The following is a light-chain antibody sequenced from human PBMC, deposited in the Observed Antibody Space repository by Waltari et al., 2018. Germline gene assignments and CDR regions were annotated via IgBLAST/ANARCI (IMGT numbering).Light chain of an antibody. Sequence: DIQMTQSPSTLSASVGDRVTITCRASQSIRGWLAWYQQKPGKAPKVQIYDASTLESGVSSRFSGSGSGTEFTLTINGLQPDDFATYYCQHYNNYSFGQGTRVEIK. CDR3: QHYNNYS. J-gene: IGKJ1*01. CDR2: DAS. V-gene: IGKV1-5*01. CDR1: QSIRGW.